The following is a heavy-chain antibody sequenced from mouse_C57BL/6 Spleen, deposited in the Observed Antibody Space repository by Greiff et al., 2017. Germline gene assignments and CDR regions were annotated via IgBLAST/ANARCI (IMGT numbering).Heavy chain of an antibody. Sequence: EVQLQESGPGLVKPSQSLSLTCSVTGYSITSGYYWNWIRQFPGNKLEWMGYISYDGSNNYNPSLKNRISITRDTSKNQFFLKLNSVTTEDTATYYCARDNRYYYGSSYGGYFDVWGTGTTVTVSS. CDR1: GYSITSGYY. J-gene: IGHJ1*03. CDR3: ARDNRYYYGSSYGGYFDV. CDR2: ISYDGSN. V-gene: IGHV3-6*01. D-gene: IGHD1-1*01.